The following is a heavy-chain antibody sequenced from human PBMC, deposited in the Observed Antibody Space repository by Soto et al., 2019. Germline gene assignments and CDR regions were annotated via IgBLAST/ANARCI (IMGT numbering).Heavy chain of an antibody. CDR1: GDSISTYY. D-gene: IGHD3-16*01. CDR3: ARGRSFGGDYYYMDV. Sequence: SETLSLTCTVSGDSISTYYWTWIRRPPGKGLEWIGDIYYSGSTNFNPSLKSRVTISKDTSKTQFSLNLGSVTAADTAVYYCARGRSFGGDYYYMDVWGKGTTVTVSS. V-gene: IGHV4-59*01. CDR2: IYYSGST. J-gene: IGHJ6*03.